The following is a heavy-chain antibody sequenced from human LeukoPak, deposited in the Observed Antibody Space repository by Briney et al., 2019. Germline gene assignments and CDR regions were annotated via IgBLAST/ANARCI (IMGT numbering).Heavy chain of an antibody. CDR2: IYPGDSDT. J-gene: IGHJ6*03. CDR1: GYSFTSYW. CDR3: ARAHGSGIYYNKLPAYYMDV. D-gene: IGHD3-10*01. Sequence: GESLKISCKGSGYSFTSYWIGWVRQMPGKGLEWMGIIYPGDSDTRYSPSFQGQVTISADKSISTAYLLWSSLKALDTDMYYCARAHGSGIYYNKLPAYYMDVWGKGTRITVSS. V-gene: IGHV5-51*01.